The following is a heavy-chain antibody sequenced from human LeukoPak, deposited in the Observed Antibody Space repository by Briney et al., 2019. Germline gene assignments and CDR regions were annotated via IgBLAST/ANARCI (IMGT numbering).Heavy chain of an antibody. J-gene: IGHJ6*03. CDR2: IYYSGST. V-gene: IGHV4-39*07. CDR1: GGSISSSSYY. Sequence: SETLSLTCTVSGGSISSSSYYWGWIRQPPGKGLEWIGSIYYSGSTYYNPSLKSRVTISVDTSKNQFSLKLSSVTAADTAVYYCARVRRDIVVVPAIYYYMDVWGKGTTVTVSS. D-gene: IGHD2-2*01. CDR3: ARVRRDIVVVPAIYYYMDV.